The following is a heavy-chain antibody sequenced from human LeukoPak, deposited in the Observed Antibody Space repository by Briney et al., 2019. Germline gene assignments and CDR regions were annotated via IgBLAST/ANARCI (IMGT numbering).Heavy chain of an antibody. CDR2: IYYSGTT. Sequence: NPSETLSLTCTVSGASISSYYWSWIRQPPGKGLEWIGYIYYSGTTNYNPSLKSRVTISVDTSKNQFSLKLSSVTAADTAVYYCARDGDLGPFDYWGQGTLVTVSS. J-gene: IGHJ4*02. V-gene: IGHV4-59*12. CDR3: ARDGDLGPFDY. D-gene: IGHD3-10*01. CDR1: GASISSYY.